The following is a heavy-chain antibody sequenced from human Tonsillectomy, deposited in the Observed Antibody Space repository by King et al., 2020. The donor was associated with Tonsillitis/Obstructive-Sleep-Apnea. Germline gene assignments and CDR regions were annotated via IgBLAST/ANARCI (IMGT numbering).Heavy chain of an antibody. J-gene: IGHJ5*02. V-gene: IGHV4-34*01. CDR1: GGSFSGYY. CDR2: INHSGST. Sequence: VQLQQWGAGLLKPSETLSLTCAVYGGSFSGYYWSWIRQPPGKGLEWIGEINHSGSTNYNPSLKSRVTISVDTSKNQFSLKLSSVTAADTAVYYCARGGGRSWFYNWFDPWGQGTLVTVSS. CDR3: ARGGGRSWFYNWFDP. D-gene: IGHD6-13*01.